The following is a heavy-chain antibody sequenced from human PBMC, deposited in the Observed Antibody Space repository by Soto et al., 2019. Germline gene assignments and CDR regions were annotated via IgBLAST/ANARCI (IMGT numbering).Heavy chain of an antibody. D-gene: IGHD2-15*01. CDR2: INSDGSSP. J-gene: IGHJ4*02. CDR3: VRTSLVVAAATREDY. CDR1: GFTFSSYW. Sequence: EVQLVESGGGLVQPGGSLRLSCAASGFTFSSYWMHWVRQAPGKGLVWVSRINSDGSSPSYADSVKGRFTISRDNAKNTLYLQMNSLRAEDTAVYYCVRTSLVVAAATREDYWGQGTLVPVSS. V-gene: IGHV3-74*01.